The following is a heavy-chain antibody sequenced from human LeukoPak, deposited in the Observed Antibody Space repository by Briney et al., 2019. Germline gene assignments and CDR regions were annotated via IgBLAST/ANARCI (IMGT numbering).Heavy chain of an antibody. CDR1: GGSISSYY. CDR2: IYYSGST. CDR3: ARENLLTYYYGSGSLSWFDP. V-gene: IGHV4-59*01. J-gene: IGHJ5*02. D-gene: IGHD3-10*01. Sequence: SETLSLTCTVSGGSISSYYWSWIRQPPGKGLEWIGYIYYSGSTNYNPSLKSRVTISVDTSKNQFSLKLSSVTAADTAVYYCARENLLTYYYGSGSLSWFDPWGQGTLVTVSS.